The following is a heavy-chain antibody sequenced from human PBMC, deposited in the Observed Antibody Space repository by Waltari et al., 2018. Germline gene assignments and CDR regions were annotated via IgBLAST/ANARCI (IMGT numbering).Heavy chain of an antibody. D-gene: IGHD3-3*01. CDR3: ARGANYDFWSGTHAFDI. V-gene: IGHV3-21*03. Sequence: EVQLVESGGGLVKPGGSLRLSCAASGFTFSSYRMNWVRQAPGKGLEWVSSISSSSSYIYYADSVKGRFTISRDNAKNSLYLQMNSLRAEDTAVYYCARGANYDFWSGTHAFDIWGQGTMVTVSS. J-gene: IGHJ3*02. CDR2: ISSSSSYI. CDR1: GFTFSSYR.